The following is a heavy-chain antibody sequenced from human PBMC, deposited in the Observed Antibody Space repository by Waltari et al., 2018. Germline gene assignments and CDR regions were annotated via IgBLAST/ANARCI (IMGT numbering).Heavy chain of an antibody. CDR2: MNPNSGNT. V-gene: IGHV1-8*01. Sequence: QVQLVQSGAEVKKPGAAVKVSCKASGYTFTSYDINWVRQATGQGLEWMGWMNPNSGNTGYAQKFQGKVTMTWNTSISTAYMELSSLRSEDTAVYYCAREDGSSHYWYFDLWGRGTLVTVSS. CDR3: AREDGSSHYWYFDL. CDR1: GYTFTSYD. D-gene: IGHD1-26*01. J-gene: IGHJ2*01.